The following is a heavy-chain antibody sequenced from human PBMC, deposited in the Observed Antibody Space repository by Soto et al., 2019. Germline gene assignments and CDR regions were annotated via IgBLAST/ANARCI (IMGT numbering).Heavy chain of an antibody. D-gene: IGHD3-3*01. J-gene: IGHJ6*02. CDR1: VGSIISGDYY. V-gene: IGHV4-30-4*01. Sequence: SETLSLTCTFSVGSIISGDYYWSWIRQPPGKGLEWIGYIYYSGSTYYNPSLKSRVTISVDTSKNQFSLKLSSVTAADTAVYYCARDYDFWSGYYRGVHYGMDVWGQGTTVTSP. CDR2: IYYSGST. CDR3: ARDYDFWSGYYRGVHYGMDV.